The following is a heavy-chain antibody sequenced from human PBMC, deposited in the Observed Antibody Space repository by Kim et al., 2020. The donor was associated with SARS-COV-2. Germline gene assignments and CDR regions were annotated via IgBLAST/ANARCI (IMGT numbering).Heavy chain of an antibody. D-gene: IGHD3-10*01. V-gene: IGHV3-30*18. CDR2: ISYDGSNK. J-gene: IGHJ6*02. CDR1: GFTFSSYG. Sequence: GGSLRLSCAASGFTFSSYGMHWVRQAPGKGLEWVAVISYDGSNKYYADSVKGRFTISRYNSRNTLYLQMNSLRAEDTAVYYCAKDLYGSGDYYYGMDVWGQGTTVTVSS. CDR3: AKDLYGSGDYYYGMDV.